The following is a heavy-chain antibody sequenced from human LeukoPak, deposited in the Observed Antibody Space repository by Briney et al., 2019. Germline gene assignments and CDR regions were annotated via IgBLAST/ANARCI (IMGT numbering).Heavy chain of an antibody. CDR2: IQSTSGSL. J-gene: IGHJ4*02. Sequence: GGSLRLSCAASGFSFSSYHMNWVLQAPGKGLEWLSYIQSTSGSLHYSDSVKGRFTISRDNAKNSLYLQMNSLRAEDTAVYYCSRVVQDVTGADYWGQGTLVIVSS. CDR1: GFSFSSYH. V-gene: IGHV3-48*01. CDR3: SRVVQDVTGADY. D-gene: IGHD3-9*01.